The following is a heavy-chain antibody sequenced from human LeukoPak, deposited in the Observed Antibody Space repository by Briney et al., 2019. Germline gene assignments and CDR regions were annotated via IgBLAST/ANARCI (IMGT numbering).Heavy chain of an antibody. CDR3: AREGVGYYYDSSGYYNFDY. CDR1: GGTFSSYA. CDR2: IIPIFGTA. D-gene: IGHD3-22*01. Sequence: ASVKVSCKASGGTFSSYAISWVRQAPGQGLEWMGGIIPIFGTANYAQKFQGRVTITADKSTSTAYMELSSLRSKDTAVYYCAREGVGYYYDSSGYYNFDYWGQGTLVTVSS. V-gene: IGHV1-69*06. J-gene: IGHJ4*02.